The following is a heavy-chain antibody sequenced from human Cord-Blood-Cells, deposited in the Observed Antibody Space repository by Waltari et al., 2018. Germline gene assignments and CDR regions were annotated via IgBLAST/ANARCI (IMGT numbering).Heavy chain of an antibody. CDR1: GGSFGGHS. D-gene: IGHD1-26*01. V-gene: IGHV4-34*01. CDR3: ARAVVGATDY. CDR2: INHSGST. Sequence: QVQLQQWGAGLLTPAGTLSLSCAVSGGSFGGHSWRWIRQPPGKGLEWIGEINHSGSTNYNPSLKSRVTISVDTSKNQFSLKLSSVTAADTAVYYCARAVVGATDYWGQGTLVTVSS. J-gene: IGHJ4*02.